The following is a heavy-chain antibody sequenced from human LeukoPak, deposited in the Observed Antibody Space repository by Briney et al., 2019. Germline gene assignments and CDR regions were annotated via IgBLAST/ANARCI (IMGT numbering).Heavy chain of an antibody. CDR2: ISGDGGST. CDR3: AKDFYDFWSGYHFYFDY. CDR1: GFTFDDYA. J-gene: IGHJ4*02. D-gene: IGHD3-3*01. Sequence: GGSLRLSCAASGFTFDDYAMHWVRQAPGKGLEWVSLISGDGGSTYYADSVKGRFTISRDNSKNSLYLQMNSLRTEDTALYHCAKDFYDFWSGYHFYFDYWGQGTLVTVSS. V-gene: IGHV3-43*02.